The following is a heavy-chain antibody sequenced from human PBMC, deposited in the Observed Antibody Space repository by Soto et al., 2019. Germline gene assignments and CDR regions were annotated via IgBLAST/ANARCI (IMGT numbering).Heavy chain of an antibody. J-gene: IGHJ4*02. V-gene: IGHV3-33*06. CDR1: GFTFSSYG. CDR2: IWYDGSNK. CDR3: AKDGKESVYYFAY. D-gene: IGHD1-26*01. Sequence: QVQLVESGGGVVQPGRSLRLSCAASGFTFSSYGLHWVRQAPGQGLEWVAVIWYDGSNKYYADSVKGRFTISRDNYKNALYLQMTRLSSKDTAVDYCAKDGKESVYYFAYWGQGTLVIVSS.